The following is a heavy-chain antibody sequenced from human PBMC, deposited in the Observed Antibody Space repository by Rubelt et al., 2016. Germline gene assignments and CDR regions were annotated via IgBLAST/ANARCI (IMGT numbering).Heavy chain of an antibody. J-gene: IGHJ4*02. D-gene: IGHD6-13*01. CDR2: INHSGST. CDR3: ARRYGYSSRSLDY. Sequence: QVQLQQWGAGLLKPSETLSLTCAVYGGSFSGYYWSWIRQPPGKGLEWIGEINHSGSTNYNPSLKRRVTISVDTSKNQFSLKLSSVTAADTAVYYCARRYGYSSRSLDYWGQGTLVTVSS. CDR1: GGSFSGYY. V-gene: IGHV4-34*01.